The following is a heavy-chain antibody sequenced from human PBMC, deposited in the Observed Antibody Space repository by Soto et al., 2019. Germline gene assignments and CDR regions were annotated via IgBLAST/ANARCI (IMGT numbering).Heavy chain of an antibody. CDR3: ASARGFVASAL. CDR2: INPSGGST. Sequence: ASVTVSCPASGYTFTGYYMHWVRQAPGQRLEWMGIINPSGGSTSYAQKFQGRVTMTRGTSTSTVYMELSSLRADDTAVYYCASARGFVASALWGKGTLVTVSS. D-gene: IGHD2-21*01. V-gene: IGHV1-46*01. J-gene: IGHJ4*02. CDR1: GYTFTGYY.